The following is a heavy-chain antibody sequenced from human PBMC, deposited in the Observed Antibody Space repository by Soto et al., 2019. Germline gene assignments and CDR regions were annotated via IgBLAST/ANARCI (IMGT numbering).Heavy chain of an antibody. CDR2: IYYSGST. CDR1: GVSISSYY. Sequence: PSETLSLTCTVSGVSISSYYWSWIRQPPGKGLGWIGYIYYSGSTNYNPSLKSRVTISVDTSKNQFSLKLSSVTAADTAVYYCAQSQNDYGDSRFDYWGQGTLVTVSS. V-gene: IGHV4-59*08. CDR3: AQSQNDYGDSRFDY. J-gene: IGHJ4*02. D-gene: IGHD4-17*01.